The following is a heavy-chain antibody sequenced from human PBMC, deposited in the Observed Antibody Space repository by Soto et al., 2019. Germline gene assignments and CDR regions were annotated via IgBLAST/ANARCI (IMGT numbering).Heavy chain of an antibody. J-gene: IGHJ4*02. CDR2: ISSSSSTI. Sequence: EVQLVESGGGLVQPGGSLRLSCAASGFTFSSYSMNWVRQAPGKGLEWVSYISSSSSTIYYADSVQGRFTISRDNAKNSLYLQMNGRRAEDTAVDYGARLGRLRWGDYWGQGTLVTVSS. CDR1: GFTFSSYS. V-gene: IGHV3-48*01. D-gene: IGHD4-17*01. CDR3: ARLGRLRWGDY.